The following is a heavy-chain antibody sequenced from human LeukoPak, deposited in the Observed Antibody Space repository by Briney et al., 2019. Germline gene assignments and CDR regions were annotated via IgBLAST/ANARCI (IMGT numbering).Heavy chain of an antibody. V-gene: IGHV1-46*01. CDR1: GYTFTSYY. Sequence: ASVKVSCKAYGYTFTSYYMHWVRQAPVQGLEWMGIINPRGGSTSYAQKFQGRITMTRDISTSTDYMELSSLTSEDTAVYYCARDNSVEDTAWWFDPWGQGTLVTVSS. CDR3: ARDNSVEDTAWWFDP. CDR2: INPRGGST. D-gene: IGHD4-23*01. J-gene: IGHJ5*02.